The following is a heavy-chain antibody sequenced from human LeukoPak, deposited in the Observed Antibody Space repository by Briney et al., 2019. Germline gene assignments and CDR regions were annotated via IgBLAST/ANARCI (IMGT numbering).Heavy chain of an antibody. CDR2: IYPGDSDT. J-gene: IGHJ4*02. CDR3: ARNWGYYYDSSGYLHFDY. D-gene: IGHD3-22*01. CDR1: GYSFTSYW. Sequence: GESLKISCKGSGYSFTSYWIGWVRQMPGKGLEWMGIIYPGDSDTRYSPSFQGQVTIPADKFISTAYLQWSSLKASDTAMYYCARNWGYYYDSSGYLHFDYWGQGTLVTVSS. V-gene: IGHV5-51*01.